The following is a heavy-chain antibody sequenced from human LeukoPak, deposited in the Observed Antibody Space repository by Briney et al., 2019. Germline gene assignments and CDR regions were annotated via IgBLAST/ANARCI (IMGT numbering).Heavy chain of an antibody. CDR3: AREKGYCSSTSCYTGIGGPNAFDI. Sequence: GGSLRLSCAASGFTFSSYGMPWVRQAPGKGLEWVAVIWYDGSNKYYADSVKGRFTISRDNSKNTLYLQMNSLRAEDTAVYYCAREKGYCSSTSCYTGIGGPNAFDIWGQGTMVTVSS. D-gene: IGHD2-2*02. V-gene: IGHV3-33*01. J-gene: IGHJ3*02. CDR1: GFTFSSYG. CDR2: IWYDGSNK.